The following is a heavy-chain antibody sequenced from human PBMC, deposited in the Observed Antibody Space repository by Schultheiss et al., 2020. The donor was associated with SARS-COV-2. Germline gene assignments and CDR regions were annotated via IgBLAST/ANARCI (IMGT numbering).Heavy chain of an antibody. V-gene: IGHV4-38-2*01. J-gene: IGHJ4*02. D-gene: IGHD5-18*01. CDR3: ARGPRGYSYGSDY. CDR2: INDSGST. Sequence: SETLSLTCAVSGYSISSGYYWGWIRQPPGKGLEWIGEINDSGSTNYNPSLKSRVTISVDKSKNQFSLKLSSVTAADTAVYYCARGPRGYSYGSDYWGQGTLVTVSS. CDR1: GYSISSGYY.